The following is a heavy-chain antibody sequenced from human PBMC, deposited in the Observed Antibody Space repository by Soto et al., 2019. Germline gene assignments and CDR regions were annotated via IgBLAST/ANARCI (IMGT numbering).Heavy chain of an antibody. J-gene: IGHJ4*02. D-gene: IGHD3-3*01. CDR3: ARDWKTYYDFWSGYPFDY. CDR2: ISAYNGNT. Sequence: QAQLVQSGAEVKKPGASVKVSCKASGYTFTSYGISWVRQAPGQGLEWMGWISAYNGNTNYVQKLQGRVTMTTDTSTSTAYMELRSLRSDDTAVYYCARDWKTYYDFWSGYPFDYWGQGTLVTVSS. V-gene: IGHV1-18*01. CDR1: GYTFTSYG.